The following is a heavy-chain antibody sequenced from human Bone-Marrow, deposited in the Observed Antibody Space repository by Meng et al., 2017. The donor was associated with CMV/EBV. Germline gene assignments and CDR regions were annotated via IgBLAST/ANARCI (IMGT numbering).Heavy chain of an antibody. CDR1: GYTFTGYY. V-gene: IGHV1-8*03. Sequence: ASVKVSCKASGYTFTGYYMHWVRQATGQGLEWMGWMNPNSGNTNYAQKFQERVTITRDMSTSTAYMELSSLRSEDTAVYYCARDGSGVGPAFDIWGQGTMVTVSS. CDR2: MNPNSGNT. D-gene: IGHD3-10*01. CDR3: ARDGSGVGPAFDI. J-gene: IGHJ3*02.